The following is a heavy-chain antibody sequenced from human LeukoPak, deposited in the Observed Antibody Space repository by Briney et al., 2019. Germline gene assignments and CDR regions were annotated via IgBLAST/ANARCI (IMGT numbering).Heavy chain of an antibody. CDR2: INPNSGGT. Sequence: GASVKVSCKASGYTFSGYYMHWVRQAPGQGLEWMGWINPNSGGTNYAQKFQGRVTMTRDTSISTGYMELSRLRSDDTAVYYCARGVYCSGGSCYSRGVDWFDPWGQGILVSVSS. D-gene: IGHD2-15*01. CDR3: ARGVYCSGGSCYSRGVDWFDP. V-gene: IGHV1-2*02. J-gene: IGHJ5*02. CDR1: GYTFSGYY.